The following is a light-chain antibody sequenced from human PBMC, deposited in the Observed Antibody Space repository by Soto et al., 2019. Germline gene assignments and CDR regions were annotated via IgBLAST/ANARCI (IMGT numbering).Light chain of an antibody. V-gene: IGLV2-14*01. J-gene: IGLJ2*01. CDR1: SSDVGGYEY. Sequence: QSALTQPASVSGSPGQSITISCTGTSSDVGGYEYVSWYQQHAGKAPKLMIYEVSNRPSGVSNRFSGSKSGNMASLTISGLQAEDEGDYYCSSYTSSSTLVFGGGTKLTVL. CDR2: EVS. CDR3: SSYTSSSTLV.